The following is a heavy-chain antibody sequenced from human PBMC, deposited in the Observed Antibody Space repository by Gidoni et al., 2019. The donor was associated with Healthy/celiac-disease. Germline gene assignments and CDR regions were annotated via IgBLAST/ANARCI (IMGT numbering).Heavy chain of an antibody. D-gene: IGHD7-27*01. CDR1: GFTFDDYA. V-gene: IGHV3-9*01. CDR3: AKDKRGLTGSLFDY. J-gene: IGHJ4*02. Sequence: EVQLVESGGGLVQPGRSLRLSCAASGFTFDDYAMHWVRQAPGKGLEWVSGISWNSGSIGYADSVKGRFTISRDNAKNSLYLQMNSLRAEDTALYYCAKDKRGLTGSLFDYWGQGTLVTVSS. CDR2: ISWNSGSI.